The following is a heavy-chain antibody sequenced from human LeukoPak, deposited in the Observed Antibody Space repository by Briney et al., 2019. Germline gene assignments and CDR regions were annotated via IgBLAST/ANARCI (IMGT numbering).Heavy chain of an antibody. V-gene: IGHV1-18*01. CDR3: VRDPRTVGTTLPDF. D-gene: IGHD1-26*01. J-gene: IGHJ4*02. CDR1: GYTFTSDG. Sequence: ASVKVSCKASGYTFTSDGFSWVRQAPGQGLEWLGWITVYNGGTDYAQKLQGRVTMTADKFTKTAYMGLRSLRDEDTAVYYCVRDPRTVGTTLPDFWGQGTLVIVSS. CDR2: ITVYNGGT.